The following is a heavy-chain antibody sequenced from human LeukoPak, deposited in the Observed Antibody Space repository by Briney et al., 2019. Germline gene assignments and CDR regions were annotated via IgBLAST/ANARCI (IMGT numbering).Heavy chain of an antibody. CDR1: GFTFNSCA. V-gene: IGHV3-74*01. J-gene: IGHJ4*02. CDR2: FNSDGRSA. D-gene: IGHD4-17*01. CDR3: ARGRYYLDS. Sequence: GRSLRLSCAASGFTFNSCAMHWVRQAPGKGLVWVSRFNSDGRSAYYADSVKGRFTISRDNAKNTLYLQMNSLRAEDTAVYYCARGRYYLDSWGQGTLVTVSS.